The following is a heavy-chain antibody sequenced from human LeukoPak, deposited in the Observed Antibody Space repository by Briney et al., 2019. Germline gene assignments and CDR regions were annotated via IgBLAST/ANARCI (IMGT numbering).Heavy chain of an antibody. CDR3: AKSLRRYCSGGSCPYGMDV. CDR1: GFTFSSYG. Sequence: GGSLRLSCAASGFTFSSYGMHWVRQAPGKGLERVAVISYDGSNKYYADSVKGRFTISRDNSKNTLYLQMNSLRAEDTAVYYCAKSLRRYCSGGSCPYGMDVWGQGTTVTVSS. J-gene: IGHJ6*02. CDR2: ISYDGSNK. D-gene: IGHD2-15*01. V-gene: IGHV3-30*18.